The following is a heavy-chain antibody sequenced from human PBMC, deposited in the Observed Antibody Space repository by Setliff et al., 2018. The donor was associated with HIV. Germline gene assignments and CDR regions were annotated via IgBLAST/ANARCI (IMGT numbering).Heavy chain of an antibody. Sequence: PSETLSLTCSVSGAFTTSSLYSWGWFRQSPGNGLEWIGTIFYSGTTTYNPSLKSRITIPVDTSKKEFSLNLSSLTAADTAVFYCARWRYSYGPGWFDSWAQGAVVTVSS. CDR3: ARWRYSYGPGWFDS. CDR1: GAFTTSSLYS. J-gene: IGHJ5*01. D-gene: IGHD5-18*01. CDR2: IFYSGTT. V-gene: IGHV4-39*07.